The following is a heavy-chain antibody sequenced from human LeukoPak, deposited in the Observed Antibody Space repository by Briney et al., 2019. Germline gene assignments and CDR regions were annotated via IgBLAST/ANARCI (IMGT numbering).Heavy chain of an antibody. D-gene: IGHD1-26*01. J-gene: IGHJ4*02. CDR3: ASGGSYYGDY. CDR2: IYYSGST. Sequence: SETLSLTCTVSGGSISSSSYYWGWIRQPPGKGVEWIGSIYYSGSTYYNPSLKSRVTISVDTSKNQFSLKLSSVTAADTAVYYCASGGSYYGDYWGQGTLVTVSS. V-gene: IGHV4-39*01. CDR1: GGSISSSSYY.